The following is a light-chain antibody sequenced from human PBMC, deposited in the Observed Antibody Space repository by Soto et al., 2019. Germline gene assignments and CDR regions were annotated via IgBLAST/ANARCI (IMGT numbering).Light chain of an antibody. CDR1: QDISNY. V-gene: IGKV1-33*01. CDR3: QQYDNVPPLT. J-gene: IGKJ4*01. Sequence: DLQMTQSPSSLSASVGDRVTITCQASQDISNYLNWYQQKPGKAPELLIYDASNLETGVPSRFSGSGSGTDFTFTISSLQPEDIATYSCQQYDNVPPLTFGGGTKVEIK. CDR2: DAS.